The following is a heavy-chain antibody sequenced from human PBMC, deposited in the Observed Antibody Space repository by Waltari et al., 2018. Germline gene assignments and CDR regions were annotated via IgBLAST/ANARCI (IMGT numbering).Heavy chain of an antibody. D-gene: IGHD6-19*01. CDR1: GYTFTGYY. CDR3: ARDSSRAGYSSGDLGY. V-gene: IGHV1-2*06. Sequence: QVQLVQSGAEVKKPGASVKVSCKASGYTFTGYYMHWVRQAPGQGLEWMGRINPNSGGTNYAQKFQGRVTMTRDTSISTAYMELSSLGADDSAVDYCARDSSRAGYSSGDLGYWGQGTLVTVSS. J-gene: IGHJ4*02. CDR2: INPNSGGT.